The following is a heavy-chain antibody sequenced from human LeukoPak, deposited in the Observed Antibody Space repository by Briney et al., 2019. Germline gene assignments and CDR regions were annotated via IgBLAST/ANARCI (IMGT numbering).Heavy chain of an antibody. D-gene: IGHD1-7*01. V-gene: IGHV4-34*01. CDR1: GGSFSGYY. Sequence: SETLSLTCAVYGGSFSGYYWSWIRQPPGKGLEWIGEINHSGSTNYNPSLKSRVTISVDTSKNQFSLKLSSVTAADTAGYYCARVHLPATTIFDYWGQGTLVTVSS. CDR3: ARVHLPATTIFDY. CDR2: INHSGST. J-gene: IGHJ4*02.